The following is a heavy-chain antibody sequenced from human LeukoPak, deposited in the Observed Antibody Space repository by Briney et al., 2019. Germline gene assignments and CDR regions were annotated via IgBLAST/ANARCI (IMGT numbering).Heavy chain of an antibody. CDR1: GGSFNGYY. CDR2: INHSGST. CDR3: ARDYDVLTAYPPTQLFDP. D-gene: IGHD3-9*01. J-gene: IGHJ5*02. V-gene: IGHV4-34*01. Sequence: SETLSLTCAVYGGSFNGYYWSWIRQPPGKGLEWIGEINHSGSTNYSPSLKSRVTMSVDTSKNQFSLKLNSVTAADTAVYYCARDYDVLTAYPPTQLFDPWGQGTLVTVSS.